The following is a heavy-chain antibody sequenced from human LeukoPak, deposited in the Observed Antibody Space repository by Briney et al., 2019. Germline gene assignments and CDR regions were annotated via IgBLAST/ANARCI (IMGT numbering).Heavy chain of an antibody. CDR3: ARAKIGPFDY. V-gene: IGHV4-34*04. J-gene: IGHJ4*02. CDR1: GGSFSGYC. Sequence: PSETLSLTCAVYGGSFSGYCSSWVSQPPGKGMEWDGESNTSGSTNINPSLKSRGTISVATSTNQFSLNLSSGTAADTAVYDCARAKIGPFDYWGQGTLVTVSS. CDR2: SNTSGST.